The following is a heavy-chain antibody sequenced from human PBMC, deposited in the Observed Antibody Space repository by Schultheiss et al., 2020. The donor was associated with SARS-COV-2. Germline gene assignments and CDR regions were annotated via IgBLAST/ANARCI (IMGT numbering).Heavy chain of an antibody. CDR2: IIPIFGTA. CDR3: ADNPSGYDVWPNWFDP. CDR1: GGTFSSYA. Sequence: SVKVSCKASGGTFSSYAISWVRQAPGQGLEWMGGIIPIFGTANYAQKFQGRVTITADESTSTAYMELSSLRSEDTAVYYCADNPSGYDVWPNWFDPWGQGTLVTVSS. D-gene: IGHD5-12*01. V-gene: IGHV1-69*13. J-gene: IGHJ5*02.